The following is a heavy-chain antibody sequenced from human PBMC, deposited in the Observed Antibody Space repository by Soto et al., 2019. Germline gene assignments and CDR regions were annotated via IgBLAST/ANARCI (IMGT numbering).Heavy chain of an antibody. D-gene: IGHD1-26*01. CDR3: ASLDWEYYFDY. V-gene: IGHV4-39*07. J-gene: IGHJ4*02. CDR2: IYYSGST. Sequence: SETLSLTCTVSGGSISSSSYYWGWIRQPPGKGLEWIGSIYYSGSTYYNPSLKSRVTISVDTSKNQFSLKLGSVTAADTAVYYCASLDWEYYFDYWGQGTLVTVSS. CDR1: GGSISSSSYY.